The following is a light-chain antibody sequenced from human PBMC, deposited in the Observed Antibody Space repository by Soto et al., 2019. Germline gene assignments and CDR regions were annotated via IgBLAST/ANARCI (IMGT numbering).Light chain of an antibody. J-gene: IGKJ1*01. CDR2: KAS. CDR3: QQYTSYWT. CDR1: QSISSW. Sequence: LQRPRCPGTVSATLGHTSSRTCRASQSISSWLAWYQQKPGKAPKLLIYKASSLESGVPSRFSGSGSGTEFTLTISRLQTDDFATYYCQQYTSYWTFGQGTKVDIK. V-gene: IGKV1-5*03.